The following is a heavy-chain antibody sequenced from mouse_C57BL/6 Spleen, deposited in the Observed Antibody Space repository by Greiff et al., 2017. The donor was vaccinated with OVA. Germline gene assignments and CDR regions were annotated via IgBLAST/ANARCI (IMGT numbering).Heavy chain of an antibody. CDR1: GFSLTSYG. CDR2: IWSGGST. J-gene: IGHJ2*01. V-gene: IGHV2-2*01. Sequence: QVQLKESGPGLVQPSQSLSITCTVSGFSLTSYGVHWVRQSPGKGLEWLGVIWSGGSTDYNAAFISRLSISKDNSKSQVFFKMNSLQADDTAIYYCARNPPFITTVVAYYFDYWGQGTTLTVSS. CDR3: ARNPPFITTVVAYYFDY. D-gene: IGHD1-1*01.